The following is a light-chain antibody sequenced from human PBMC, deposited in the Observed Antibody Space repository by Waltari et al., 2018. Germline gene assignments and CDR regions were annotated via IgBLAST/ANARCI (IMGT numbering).Light chain of an antibody. CDR3: SSYTSSSTHVV. Sequence: QFALTQPASVSGSPGQSITIPCTGTSSDVGGYHYASWYQQHPGKPPKRMIYEVSNPPSGVSNRFSGSKAGNTASLTISGLQAEDEADYYCSSYTSSSTHVVFGGGTKLTVL. J-gene: IGLJ2*01. CDR2: EVS. V-gene: IGLV2-14*01. CDR1: SSDVGGYHY.